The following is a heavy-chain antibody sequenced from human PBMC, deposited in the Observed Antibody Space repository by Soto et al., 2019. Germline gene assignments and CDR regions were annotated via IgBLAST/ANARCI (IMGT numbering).Heavy chain of an antibody. Sequence: TLSLTCTVSGDSISGGASFWSWIRQPPGQGLEWIANVYYSGSAYYNPYLKSRLTISVDTTKNQFSLQLKSMTAADTAVYYCAKLSCTRSTCYFPGWFDPWGQGTLVTVS. D-gene: IGHD2-8*01. CDR3: AKLSCTRSTCYFPGWFDP. CDR2: VYYSGSA. CDR1: GDSISGGASF. V-gene: IGHV4-31*03. J-gene: IGHJ5*02.